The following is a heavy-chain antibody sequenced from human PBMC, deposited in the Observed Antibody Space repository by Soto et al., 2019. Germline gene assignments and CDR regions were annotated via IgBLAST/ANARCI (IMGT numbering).Heavy chain of an antibody. CDR2: VSGYNGDT. J-gene: IGHJ6*02. Sequence: QVQWVQSGAEVKKPGASVKVSCKASGYSFNTYAISWVRQAPGQGLEWVGWVSGYNGDTKYGDKFQGRVTVTADTSTKTAYLKLRGLTSDDTAVYYCAREYGMDVWGQGTTVTVSS. CDR1: GYSFNTYA. CDR3: AREYGMDV. V-gene: IGHV1-18*01.